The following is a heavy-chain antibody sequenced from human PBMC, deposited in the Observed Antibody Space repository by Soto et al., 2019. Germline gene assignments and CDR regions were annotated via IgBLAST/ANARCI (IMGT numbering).Heavy chain of an antibody. Sequence: ASVKVSCKASGYTFTSYAMHWVRQAPGQRLEWMGWINAGNGNTKYSQKFQGRVTITRDTSASTAYMELSSLRSEDTAVYYCARDNLVATIQGTWFDPWGQGILVTVSS. CDR1: GYTFTSYA. CDR3: ARDNLVATIQGTWFDP. J-gene: IGHJ5*02. CDR2: INAGNGNT. V-gene: IGHV1-3*01. D-gene: IGHD5-12*01.